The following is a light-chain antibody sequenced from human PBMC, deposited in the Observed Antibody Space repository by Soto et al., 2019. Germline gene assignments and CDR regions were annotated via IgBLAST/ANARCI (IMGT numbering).Light chain of an antibody. CDR1: SSNIGKNN. V-gene: IGLV1-47*01. J-gene: IGLJ3*02. CDR2: KND. CDR3: AAWDDNLSGWL. Sequence: QLVLTQPPSASGTPGQRVTISCSGSSSNIGKNNVYWYQQFPGMAPRLLIYKNDQRPSGVPDRFSGSKSGTSASLAISGLRSEDDTDYYCAAWDDNLSGWLFGGGTKVTVL.